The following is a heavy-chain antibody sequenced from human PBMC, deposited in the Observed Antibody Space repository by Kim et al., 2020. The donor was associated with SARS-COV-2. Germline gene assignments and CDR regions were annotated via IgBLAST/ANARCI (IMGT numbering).Heavy chain of an antibody. V-gene: IGHV3-30*18. D-gene: IGHD3-16*01. CDR1: GFTFSSYG. CDR2: ISYDGSNK. J-gene: IGHJ6*02. Sequence: GGSLRLSCAASGFTFSSYGMHWVRQAPGKGLEWVAVISYDGSNKYYADSVKGRFTISRDNSKNTLYLQMNSLRAEDTAVYYCAKDGGRGVRSGAYYYYGMDVWGQGTTVTVSS. CDR3: AKDGGRGVRSGAYYYYGMDV.